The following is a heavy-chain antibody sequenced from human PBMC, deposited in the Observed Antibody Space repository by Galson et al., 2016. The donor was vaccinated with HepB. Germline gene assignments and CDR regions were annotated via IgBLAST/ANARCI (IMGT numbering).Heavy chain of an antibody. J-gene: IGHJ4*02. CDR3: AGQYSSTWASFDY. CDR2: VSDSDDYST. V-gene: IGHV3-23*01. D-gene: IGHD6-13*01. Sequence: EWVSAVSDSDDYSTYYADSVKGRFTISRDNSKSTMYLQMKSLTVEDTALYYCAGQYSSTWASFDYWGQGTMVTVSS.